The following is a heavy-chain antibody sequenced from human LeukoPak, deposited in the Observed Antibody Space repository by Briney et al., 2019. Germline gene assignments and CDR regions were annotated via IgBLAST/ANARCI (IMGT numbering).Heavy chain of an antibody. CDR2: IKQDGSEK. CDR1: GFTFSTYW. D-gene: IGHD1-26*01. J-gene: IGHJ4*02. CDR3: ARDWAYNGGSYGVD. Sequence: GGSLRLSCAVSGFTFSTYWMSWVRQAPGKGLEWVANIKQDGSEKYYVDSVKGRFTISRDNVKNSLYLQMNSLRAEDTAVYYCARDWAYNGGSYGVDWGQGTLVTVSS. V-gene: IGHV3-7*01.